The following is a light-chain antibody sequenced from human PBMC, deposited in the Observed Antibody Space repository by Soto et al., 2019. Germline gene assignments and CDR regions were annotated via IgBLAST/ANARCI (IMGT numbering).Light chain of an antibody. CDR3: SSYTSTSAVV. CDR2: DVN. J-gene: IGLJ2*01. CDR1: TSDVGGYNY. V-gene: IGLV2-14*03. Sequence: QSALTQHASVSGSPGQSITISCTGTTSDVGGYNYVSWYQQHPGKAPKLMIYDVNNRPSGVSNRFSGSKSGNTASLTISGLQAEDEADYYCSSYTSTSAVVFGAGTKLTVL.